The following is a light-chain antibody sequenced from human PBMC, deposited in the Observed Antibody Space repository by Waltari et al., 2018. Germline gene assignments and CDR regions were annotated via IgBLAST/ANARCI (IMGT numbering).Light chain of an antibody. CDR1: QSVSSQ. J-gene: IGKJ1*01. CDR2: DAS. CDR3: QQCNNSPPT. Sequence: EIVLTQSPATLSLSPGEGATLSCRASQSVSSQLVWYQQKRGQAPRLLIYDASNRATGIPPRFSGSGSGTDFTLTISSLEPEDFAVYYCQQCNNSPPTFGQGTKVEIK. V-gene: IGKV3-11*01.